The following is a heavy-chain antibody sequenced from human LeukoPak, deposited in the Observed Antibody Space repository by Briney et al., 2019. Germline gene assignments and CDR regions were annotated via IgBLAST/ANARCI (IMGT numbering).Heavy chain of an antibody. CDR2: ISSDGIYD. CDR3: AGEGSNFVFYYFDF. Sequence: GGSLSLSCAASGFTFSSYSMVWVRQAPGQGLEWVSSISSDGIYDSYIDSVKGRFTISRDNATNSLYLRMTSLRAEDTAIYYCAGEGSNFVFYYFDFWGQGALVTVSS. CDR1: GFTFSSYS. V-gene: IGHV3-21*01. J-gene: IGHJ4*02. D-gene: IGHD1-1*01.